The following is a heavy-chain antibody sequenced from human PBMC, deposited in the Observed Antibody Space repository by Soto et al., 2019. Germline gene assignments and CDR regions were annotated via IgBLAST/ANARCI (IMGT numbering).Heavy chain of an antibody. CDR2: ISYDGNKK. CDR1: GFPFNTYG. CDR3: AKAFGDYTYYNGLDV. D-gene: IGHD4-17*01. J-gene: IGHJ6*02. V-gene: IGHV3-30*18. Sequence: GGSLRLSCAASGFPFNTYGMHWVRQAPGKGLEWVAVISYDGNKKRYADSVTGRFSISRDNSNNTLYLLMSSLGPEDTALYYCAKAFGDYTYYNGLDVWGQGTTVTVSS.